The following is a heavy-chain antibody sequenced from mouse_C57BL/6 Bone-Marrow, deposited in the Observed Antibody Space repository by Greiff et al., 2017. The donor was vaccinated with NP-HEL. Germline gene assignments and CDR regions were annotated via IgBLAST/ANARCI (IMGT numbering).Heavy chain of an antibody. CDR1: GFNIKNTY. CDR2: IDPANGNT. CDR3: ARDDGSRSFAY. J-gene: IGHJ3*01. Sequence: EVQLQQSVAELVRPGASVKLSCTASGFNIKNTYMHWVKQRPEQGLEWIGRIDPANGNTKYAPKFPGKATITADTSSNTAYLQLSRLTSEGTPIYYGARDDGSRSFAYRGQRTLVSVSA. V-gene: IGHV14-3*01. D-gene: IGHD1-1*01.